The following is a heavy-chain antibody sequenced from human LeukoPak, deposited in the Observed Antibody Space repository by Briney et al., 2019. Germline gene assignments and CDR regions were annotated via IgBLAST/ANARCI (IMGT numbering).Heavy chain of an antibody. J-gene: IGHJ4*02. D-gene: IGHD3-22*01. V-gene: IGHV4-34*01. CDR2: INHSGST. CDR3: AREEYYYDSSGYGDY. CDR1: GGSFSGYY. Sequence: SETLSLTCAVYGGSFSGYYWSWIRQPPGKGLEWIGEINHSGSTNYNPSLKSRVTISVDTSKNQFSLKLSSVTAADTAVYYCAREEYYYDSSGYGDYWGQETLVTVSS.